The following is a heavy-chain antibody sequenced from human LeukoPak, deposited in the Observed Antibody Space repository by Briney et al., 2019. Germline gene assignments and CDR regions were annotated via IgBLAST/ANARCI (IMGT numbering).Heavy chain of an antibody. CDR2: ISAYNGNT. CDR3: AKRGLGMITFGGVPFDY. Sequence: ASVKVSCKASGYTFTSYGISWVRQAPGQGLEWMGWISAYNGNTNYAQKLQGRVTMTTDTSTSTAYMELRSLRSDDTAVYYCAKRGLGMITFGGVPFDYWGQGTLVTVSS. V-gene: IGHV1-18*01. D-gene: IGHD3-16*01. J-gene: IGHJ4*02. CDR1: GYTFTSYG.